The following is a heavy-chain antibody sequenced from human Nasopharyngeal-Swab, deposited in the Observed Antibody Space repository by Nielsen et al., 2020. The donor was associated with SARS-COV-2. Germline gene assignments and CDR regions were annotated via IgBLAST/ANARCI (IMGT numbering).Heavy chain of an antibody. Sequence: WARQAPGQRLEWMGWINAGNGNTKYSQKFQGRVTITRDTSASTAYMDLSSLRSEDTAVYYCARDGYYDYVWGSSTSYFDYWGQGTLVTVSS. CDR2: INAGNGNT. V-gene: IGHV1-3*01. J-gene: IGHJ4*02. CDR3: ARDGYYDYVWGSSTSYFDY. D-gene: IGHD3-16*01.